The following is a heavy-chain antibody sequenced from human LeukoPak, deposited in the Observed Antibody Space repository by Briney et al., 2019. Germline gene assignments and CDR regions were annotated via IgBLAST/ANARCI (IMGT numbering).Heavy chain of an antibody. CDR1: GFTFSNYA. Sequence: GGSLSLSCAASGFTFSNYAMHWVRQAPGKGLEWVAVISYDGSKKYYADSVKGRFTISRDNSKNTLYLQMNSLRAEDTAVYYCAREFYDYVWGSYRYGLGYWGQGTLVTVSS. V-gene: IGHV3-30*01. J-gene: IGHJ4*02. CDR3: AREFYDYVWGSYRYGLGY. D-gene: IGHD3-16*02. CDR2: ISYDGSKK.